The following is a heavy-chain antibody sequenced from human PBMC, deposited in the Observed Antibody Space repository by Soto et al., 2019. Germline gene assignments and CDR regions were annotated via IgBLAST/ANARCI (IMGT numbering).Heavy chain of an antibody. V-gene: IGHV1-69*02. CDR1: GGTFSSYT. J-gene: IGHJ4*02. D-gene: IGHD2-2*01. Sequence: QVQLVQSGAEVKKPGSSVKVSCKASGGTFSSYTISWVRQAPGQGLEWMGRIIPILGIANYAQKFQGRVTITADKSTSTAYMELSSLRSEDTAVYYCARGKGVCSSTSCYASFDYWGQGTLVTVSS. CDR3: ARGKGVCSSTSCYASFDY. CDR2: IIPILGIA.